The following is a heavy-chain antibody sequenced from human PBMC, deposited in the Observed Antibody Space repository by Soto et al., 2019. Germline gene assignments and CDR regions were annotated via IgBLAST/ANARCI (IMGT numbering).Heavy chain of an antibody. CDR1: GYSFTSYC. CDR3: AIHSTGYEDS. D-gene: IGHD5-12*01. J-gene: IGHJ5*02. CDR2: IHPSDFDT. V-gene: IGHV5-51*01. Sequence: LVESLKISFKGSGYSFTSYCIGWVRQMPGKGLEWMGIIHPSDFDTRYSPSFQGQVTISADKSISTAYLQWSSLRASDTAMYYCAIHSTGYEDSWGQGTLVTVS.